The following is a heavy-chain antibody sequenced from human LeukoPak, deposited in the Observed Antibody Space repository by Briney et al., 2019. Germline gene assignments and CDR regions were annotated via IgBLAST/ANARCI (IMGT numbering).Heavy chain of an antibody. Sequence: GSLRLSCAASGFTFSSYSMQWVRQTPGKGLEWVGIMSNSGENTFYGEAVKGRFTISRDNSQNTLYLQMNSLRPEDTAVYYCAKGGASVARYVDYWGQGTLVTVSS. J-gene: IGHJ4*02. D-gene: IGHD5-12*01. V-gene: IGHV3-30*18. CDR2: MSNSGENT. CDR1: GFTFSSYS. CDR3: AKGGASVARYVDY.